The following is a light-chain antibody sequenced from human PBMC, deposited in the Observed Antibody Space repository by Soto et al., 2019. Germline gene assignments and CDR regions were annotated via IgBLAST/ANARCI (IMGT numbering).Light chain of an antibody. CDR2: EGS. Sequence: QSALTQPASVSGSPGQSITISCTGTSSDVGSYNLGSWYQQHPGKAPKLMIYEGSKRPSGVSNRFSGSKSGNTASLTISGLQAEDEADYHCCSYAGSSTFVVFGGGTKLTVL. CDR1: SSDVGSYNL. CDR3: CSYAGSSTFVV. V-gene: IGLV2-23*01. J-gene: IGLJ2*01.